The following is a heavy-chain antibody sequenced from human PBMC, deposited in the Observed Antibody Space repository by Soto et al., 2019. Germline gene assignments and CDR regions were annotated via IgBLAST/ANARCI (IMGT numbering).Heavy chain of an antibody. V-gene: IGHV2-5*02. CDR1: GFSFSSIGEG. CDR2: IYWEDDK. Sequence: QITLKESGPTLVKPTQTLTLTCTFPGFSFSSIGEGVGWIRQPPGKALERLALIYWEDDKRYSPSLTSSLTITKDSSKNQVVLTMANMDPEYTATYYCVQARCGGDCLQSYSSHSYYGLDVWGQGTTVTVSS. J-gene: IGHJ6*02. D-gene: IGHD2-21*02. CDR3: VQARCGGDCLQSYSSHSYYGLDV.